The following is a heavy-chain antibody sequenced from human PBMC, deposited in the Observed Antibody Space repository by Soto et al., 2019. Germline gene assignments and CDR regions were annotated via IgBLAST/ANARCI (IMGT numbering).Heavy chain of an antibody. CDR1: GASITTYY. CDR2: ISYSGST. Sequence: SETLSLTCTVSGASITTYYWSWIRQPPGKGLEWIGYISYSGSTDYNPSLKSRVTISFDASKNQISLQVRSATAADAAVYYCARDLKEYCSDGKCNWFDPWGQGTLVAVSS. J-gene: IGHJ5*02. V-gene: IGHV4-59*01. D-gene: IGHD2-15*01. CDR3: ARDLKEYCSDGKCNWFDP.